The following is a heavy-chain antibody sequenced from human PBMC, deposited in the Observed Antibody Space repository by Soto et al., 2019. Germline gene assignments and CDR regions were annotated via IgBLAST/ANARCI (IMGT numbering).Heavy chain of an antibody. V-gene: IGHV2-26*03. CDR1: GFSLSNARLG. D-gene: IGHD1-26*01. CDR3: ARHGRGVGARPLDY. CDR2: ILSNDEK. Sequence: QVTLKESGPVLVKPTETLTLTCTIFGFSLSNARLGVSWIRQPPGKAPEWLAHILSNDEKSYSTSLKSRLTISKDTSKSQVVLTMTNMDPVDTATYYCARHGRGVGARPLDYWGQGTLVTVSS. J-gene: IGHJ4*02.